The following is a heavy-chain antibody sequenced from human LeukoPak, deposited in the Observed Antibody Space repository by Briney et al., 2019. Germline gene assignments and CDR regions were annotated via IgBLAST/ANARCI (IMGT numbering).Heavy chain of an antibody. J-gene: IGHJ5*02. CDR1: GYTFTDYF. CDR3: ARDGYSGYHYHDWFDP. V-gene: IGHV1-2*02. D-gene: IGHD5-12*01. Sequence: ASVKVSCKASGYTFTDYFMHWVRQAPGQGLEWMGWINPNNGETNYAQKFQGRVTMTSYTSTSTAYMELSRLTSDDTAVYYCARDGYSGYHYHDWFDPWGQGTLVTVSS. CDR2: INPNNGET.